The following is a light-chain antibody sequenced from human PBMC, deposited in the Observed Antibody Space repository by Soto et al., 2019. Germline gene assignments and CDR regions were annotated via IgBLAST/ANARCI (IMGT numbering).Light chain of an antibody. CDR1: QSVSSN. V-gene: IGKV3-15*01. CDR3: QQYNNWQT. J-gene: IGKJ1*01. Sequence: EIEMTQSPATLSVSPGERATLSCRASQSVSSNLAWYQQKPGQAPRLLIYGASTRATGIPARFSGSGSGTEFTLTISSLQSEDFAVYYCQQYNNWQTFGQGTKVEIK. CDR2: GAS.